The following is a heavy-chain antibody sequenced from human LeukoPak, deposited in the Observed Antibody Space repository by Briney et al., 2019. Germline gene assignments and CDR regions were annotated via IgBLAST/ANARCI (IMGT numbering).Heavy chain of an antibody. V-gene: IGHV4-34*01. Sequence: PSETLSLTCAVYGGSFSGYYWSWIRQPPGKGLEWIGEINHSGSTNYNPSLKSRVTISVDTSKNQFSLKLSSVTAADTAVYYCARGGGYSSGWYSHYYCGMDVWGQGTTVTVSS. CDR1: GGSFSGYY. CDR2: INHSGST. D-gene: IGHD6-19*01. J-gene: IGHJ6*02. CDR3: ARGGGYSSGWYSHYYCGMDV.